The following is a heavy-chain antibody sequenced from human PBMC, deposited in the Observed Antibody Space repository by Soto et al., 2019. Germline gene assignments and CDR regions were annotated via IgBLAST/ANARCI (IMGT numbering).Heavy chain of an antibody. J-gene: IGHJ5*02. CDR3: AKEGYYDYVWGSYRYNWFDP. CDR2: LSGSGGST. CDR1: GFTFSSYA. D-gene: IGHD3-16*02. V-gene: IGHV3-23*01. Sequence: EVQLLESGGGLVQPGGSLRLSCAASGFTFSSYAMSWVRQAPGKGLEWVSALSGSGGSTYYADSVKGRFTISRDNSKNTLYLQMNSLRAEDTAVYYCAKEGYYDYVWGSYRYNWFDPWGQGTLVTVSS.